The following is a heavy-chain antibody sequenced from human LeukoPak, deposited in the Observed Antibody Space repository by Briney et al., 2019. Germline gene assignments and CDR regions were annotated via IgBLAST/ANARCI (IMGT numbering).Heavy chain of an antibody. Sequence: ATVKVSCKASGGTFSSYPFTWVRQAPGQGLEWMGEITPIFGAANYAQTFQGRVTITADESTSTVFMELSSLRSEDTAVYYCARGGANEGYCSSTSCFKIDYWGQGTLVTVSS. CDR3: ARGGANEGYCSSTSCFKIDY. J-gene: IGHJ4*02. V-gene: IGHV1-69*13. CDR2: ITPIFGAA. CDR1: GGTFSSYP. D-gene: IGHD2-2*01.